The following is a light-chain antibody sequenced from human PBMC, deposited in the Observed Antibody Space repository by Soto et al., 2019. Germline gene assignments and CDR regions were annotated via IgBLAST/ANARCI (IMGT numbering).Light chain of an antibody. J-gene: IGKJ1*01. CDR1: QSVNTW. CDR3: QQFVDGGT. Sequence: IQMTQSPYTPSASIGYIVTITFRASQSVNTWLAWYQQKPGKAPVLLIYDASTLESGFPAGVRGSGSDTVFALTISGLQPEDFATQYRQQFVDGGTWGQGTKVDIK. V-gene: IGKV1-5*01. CDR2: DAS.